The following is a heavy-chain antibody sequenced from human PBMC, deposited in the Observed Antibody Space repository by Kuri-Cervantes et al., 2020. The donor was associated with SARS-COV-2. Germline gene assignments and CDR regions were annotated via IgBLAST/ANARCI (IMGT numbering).Heavy chain of an antibody. CDR2: INHSGNT. CDR3: VKGGARFTNSGVVFANWFDP. CDR1: GGSNCNSSYY. Sequence: SETLSLTCTVRGGSNCNSSYYWGWTRQPPAKGLEWTSEINHSGNTNYDPSLKSRVTISIDTSKNQFSLKLSSVTAADTAVYYCVKGGARFTNSGVVFANWFDPWGQGTLVTVSS. D-gene: IGHD3-3*01. J-gene: IGHJ5*02. V-gene: IGHV4-39*07.